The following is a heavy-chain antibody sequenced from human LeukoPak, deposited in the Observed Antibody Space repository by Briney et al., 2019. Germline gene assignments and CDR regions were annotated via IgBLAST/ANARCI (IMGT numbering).Heavy chain of an antibody. J-gene: IGHJ6*02. Sequence: ASVKVSCKASGYTFTSYGISWVRQAPGQGLEWMGWISADNGNTNYAHKLQGRVTMTTDTSTSTAYMELRSLRSDDTAVYYCARVWEATTIIGDPNYYGMDVWGQGTTVTVSS. CDR2: ISADNGNT. CDR1: GYTFTSYG. D-gene: IGHD3-22*01. CDR3: ARVWEATTIIGDPNYYGMDV. V-gene: IGHV1-18*01.